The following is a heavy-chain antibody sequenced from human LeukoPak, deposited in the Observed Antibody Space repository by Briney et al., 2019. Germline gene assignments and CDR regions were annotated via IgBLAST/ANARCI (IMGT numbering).Heavy chain of an antibody. CDR1: GGSISSYY. J-gene: IGHJ3*02. D-gene: IGHD3-22*01. V-gene: IGHV4-59*08. CDR2: IYYSGST. Sequence: SETLSLTCTVSGGSISSYYWSWIRQPPGKGLEWIGYIYYSGSTNYNPSLKSRVTISVDTSKNQFSLKLSSVTAADTAVYYCASYHYYDSSGYYVRAFDIWGQGTMVTVSS. CDR3: ASYHYYDSSGYYVRAFDI.